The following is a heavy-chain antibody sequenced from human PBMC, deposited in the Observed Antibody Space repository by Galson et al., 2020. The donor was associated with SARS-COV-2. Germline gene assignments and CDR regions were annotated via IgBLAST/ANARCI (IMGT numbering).Heavy chain of an antibody. J-gene: IGHJ2*01. Sequence: GESLKISCVVSGLTFSSDAMSWVRQAPGKGLEWVSGLSGSGGSTSHAASAWVSGLSGSGPITHYADSVRGRFTISRDNSKNTLYLQLSSLRDEDTAIYYCASAAGYCFGDSCSWHFDLWGRGTLVTVSS. D-gene: IGHD2-15*01. CDR1: GLTFSSDA. CDR3: ASAAGYCFGDSCSWHFDL. CDR2: LSGSGPIT. V-gene: IGHV3-23*01.